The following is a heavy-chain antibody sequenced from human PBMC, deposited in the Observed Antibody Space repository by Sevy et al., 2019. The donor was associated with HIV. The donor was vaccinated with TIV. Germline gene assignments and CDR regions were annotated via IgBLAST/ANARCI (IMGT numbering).Heavy chain of an antibody. CDR3: AKDPLKAAYGSGSGLAAFDI. CDR2: ISGSGGST. J-gene: IGHJ3*02. V-gene: IGHV3-23*01. CDR1: GFTFSSYA. Sequence: GGSLRLSCAASGFTFSSYAMSWVRQAPGKGLEWVSAISGSGGSTYYADSVKGRFTISRDNSKNTLYLQMNSLRAEDTAVYYCAKDPLKAAYGSGSGLAAFDIWGQGTMVTVSS. D-gene: IGHD3-10*01.